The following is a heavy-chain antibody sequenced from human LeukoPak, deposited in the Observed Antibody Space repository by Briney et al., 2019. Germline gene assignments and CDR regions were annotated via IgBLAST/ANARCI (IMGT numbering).Heavy chain of an antibody. Sequence: PGGSLRLSCAVSGFTVSSNYMSWVRQAPGKGLEWVSYISSSSSTIYYADSVKGRFTISRDNAKNSLYLQMNSLRAEDTAVYYCARDQDYYDSSATYRKVGLFDYWGQGTLVTVSS. J-gene: IGHJ4*02. V-gene: IGHV3-48*04. CDR3: ARDQDYYDSSATYRKVGLFDY. CDR2: ISSSSSTI. D-gene: IGHD3-22*01. CDR1: GFTVSSNY.